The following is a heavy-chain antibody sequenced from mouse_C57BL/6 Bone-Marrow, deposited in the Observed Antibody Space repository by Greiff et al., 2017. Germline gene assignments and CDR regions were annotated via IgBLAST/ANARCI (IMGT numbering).Heavy chain of an antibody. V-gene: IGHV1-59*01. CDR3: AKATTVRFDY. Sequence: QQQQSGAELVRPGTSVKLSCKASGYTFTSYWMHWVKQRPGQGLEWIGAIDSSDSYTNYHPKVKGQATLSVDTSSSTAYMQRSSLTSEDSAVYYCAKATTVRFDYWGQGTTLTVSS. D-gene: IGHD1-1*01. CDR1: GYTFTSYW. J-gene: IGHJ2*01. CDR2: IDSSDSYT.